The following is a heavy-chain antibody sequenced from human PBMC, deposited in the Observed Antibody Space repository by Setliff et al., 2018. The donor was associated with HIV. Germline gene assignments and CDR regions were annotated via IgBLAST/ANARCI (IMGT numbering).Heavy chain of an antibody. CDR2: GHHSGHT. CDR3: ARWESAQKAFNP. J-gene: IGHJ6*02. CDR1: GVSITSHY. D-gene: IGHD1-26*01. Sequence: SETLSLTCTVSGVSITSHYWNWIRQSPGKGLEWIGFGHHSGHTRQNPSLASRVTISVDMSKNQFSLKLNSLSAADTAVYYCARWESAQKAFNPWGHGTRGTVSS. V-gene: IGHV4-4*09.